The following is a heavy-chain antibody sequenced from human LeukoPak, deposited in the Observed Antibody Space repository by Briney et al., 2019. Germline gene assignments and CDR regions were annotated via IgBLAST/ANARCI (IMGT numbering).Heavy chain of an antibody. CDR1: GYTFTSYG. D-gene: IGHD3-10*01. J-gene: IGHJ4*02. V-gene: IGHV1-18*01. Sequence: VASVKVSCKASGYTFTSYGISWVRQAPGQGLEWMGWISAYNGNTNYAQKLQGRVTMTTDTSTSTAYMELRSLRSDDTAVYYCARVYGSGSCYRSDYWGQGTLVTVSS. CDR2: ISAYNGNT. CDR3: ARVYGSGSCYRSDY.